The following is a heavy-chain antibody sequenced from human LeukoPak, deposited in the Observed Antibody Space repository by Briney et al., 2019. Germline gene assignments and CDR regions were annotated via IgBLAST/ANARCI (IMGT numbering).Heavy chain of an antibody. D-gene: IGHD3-22*01. CDR3: AKDVQMTSNAYYNYFDY. J-gene: IGHJ4*02. V-gene: IGHV3-9*01. CDR1: GFLFDDYA. Sequence: SLRLLWEASGFLFDDYAMHWVRQAARKGLEWVSGISSNSCGIDYADSVKGRFTISRDNAKNSLFLEMNSLRPGDTAFYYCAKDVQMTSNAYYNYFDYWGQGTLVTVSS. CDR2: ISSNSCGI.